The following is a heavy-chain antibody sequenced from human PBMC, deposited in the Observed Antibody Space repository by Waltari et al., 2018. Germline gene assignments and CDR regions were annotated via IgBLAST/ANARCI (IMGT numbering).Heavy chain of an antibody. V-gene: IGHV1-18*01. CDR1: GYTFTSYG. Sequence: QVQLVQSGAEVKKPGASVKVSCKASGYTFTSYGISWVRQAPGQGLEWMGWISAYNGNTNYAQKLQGRVTMTTDTSTSTAYMELRSLRSDDTAVYYCARDAPLYGSGSYYPEYFQHWGQGTLVTVSS. D-gene: IGHD3-10*01. CDR3: ARDAPLYGSGSYYPEYFQH. J-gene: IGHJ1*01. CDR2: ISAYNGNT.